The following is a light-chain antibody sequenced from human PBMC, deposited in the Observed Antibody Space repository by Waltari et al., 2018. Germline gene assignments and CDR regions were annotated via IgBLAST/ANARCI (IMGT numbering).Light chain of an antibody. Sequence: SYEVTQPPSVSVSPGQPATSTCSGDKVGDKSVGWYQQKAGQSPVLLIYRDNMRPSGIPERFSGSNSGNTATLTISGTQALDEADYHCQAWDSGIVFGGGTKLTVL. CDR3: QAWDSGIV. V-gene: IGLV3-1*01. CDR1: KVGDKS. J-gene: IGLJ2*01. CDR2: RDN.